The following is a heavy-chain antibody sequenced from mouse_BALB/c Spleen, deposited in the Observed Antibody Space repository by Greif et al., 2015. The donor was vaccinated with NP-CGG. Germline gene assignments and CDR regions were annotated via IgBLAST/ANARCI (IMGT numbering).Heavy chain of an antibody. J-gene: IGHJ2*01. CDR1: GFTFSSYT. CDR3: ARAYYYGSSWNYFDY. V-gene: IGHV5-9*03. CDR2: ISSGGGNT. D-gene: IGHD1-1*01. Sequence: EVMLVESGGGLVKPGGSLKLSCAASGFTFSSYTMSWVRQTPEKRLEWVATISSGGGNTYYPDSVKGRFTISRDNAKNNLYLQMSSLRSEDTASYYCARAYYYGSSWNYFDYWGQGTTLTVSS.